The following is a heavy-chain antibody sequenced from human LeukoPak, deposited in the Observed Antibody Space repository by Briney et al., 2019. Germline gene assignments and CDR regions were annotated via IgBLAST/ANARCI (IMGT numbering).Heavy chain of an antibody. CDR1: GFTFSSTT. Sequence: GGSLRLSCVASGFTFSSTTMGWVRQAPGRGLEWVSSITAIDGRTHYADSVRGRFIISRDNSKNTVYLQLNSLRAGDTAIYYCTKDRRGPAAGTWYFDSWGQGTLVTVSS. CDR3: TKDRRGPAAGTWYFDS. D-gene: IGHD6-13*01. CDR2: ITAIDGRT. V-gene: IGHV3-23*01. J-gene: IGHJ4*02.